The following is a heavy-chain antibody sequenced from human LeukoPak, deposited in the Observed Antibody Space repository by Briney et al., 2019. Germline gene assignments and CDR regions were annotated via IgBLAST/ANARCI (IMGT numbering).Heavy chain of an antibody. Sequence: GGSLRLSCAASRFTFSSYAMSWVRQAPGKGLEWVSAISGSGGSTYYADSVKGRFTISRDNSKNTLYLQMNSLRAEDTAVYYCAKGPPPVVTPLYFQHWGQGTLVTVSS. J-gene: IGHJ1*01. V-gene: IGHV3-23*01. CDR3: AKGPPPVVTPLYFQH. CDR2: ISGSGGST. D-gene: IGHD4-23*01. CDR1: RFTFSSYA.